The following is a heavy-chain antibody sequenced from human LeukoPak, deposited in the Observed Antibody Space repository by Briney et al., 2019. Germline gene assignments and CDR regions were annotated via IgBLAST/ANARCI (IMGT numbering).Heavy chain of an antibody. D-gene: IGHD6-6*01. J-gene: IGHJ4*02. CDR2: LSGGGGST. CDR3: AKGSSSSRPYYFDY. Sequence: PGRSLRLSCAASGFTFSSYGMHWVRQAPGKGLEWVSALSGGGGSTYYVDSVKGRSTISRDNSKNTLYLQMNSLRADDTAVYYCAKGSSSSRPYYFDYWGQGTLVTVSS. CDR1: GFTFSSYG. V-gene: IGHV3-23*01.